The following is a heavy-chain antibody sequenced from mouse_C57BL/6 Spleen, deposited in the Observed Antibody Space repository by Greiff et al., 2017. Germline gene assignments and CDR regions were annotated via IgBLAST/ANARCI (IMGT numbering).Heavy chain of an antibody. CDR1: GFNIKDDY. Sequence: VQLKDSGAELVRPGASVKLSCTASGFNIKDDYMHWVKQRPEQGLEWIGWIDPENGDTEYASKFQGKATITADTSSNTAYLQLSSLTSEDTAVYYCTRRWDFDYWGQGTTLTVSS. V-gene: IGHV14-4*01. J-gene: IGHJ2*01. D-gene: IGHD2-3*01. CDR2: IDPENGDT. CDR3: TRRWDFDY.